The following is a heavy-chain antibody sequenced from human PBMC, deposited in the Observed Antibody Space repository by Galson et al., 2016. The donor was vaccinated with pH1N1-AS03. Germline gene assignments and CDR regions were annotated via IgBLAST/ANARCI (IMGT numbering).Heavy chain of an antibody. CDR3: ARVPRLWSGFDS. V-gene: IGHV2-5*01. CDR2: IYWTEGK. D-gene: IGHD3-3*01. CDR1: GFSLTTRGVG. Sequence: PALVEPTQTLTLTCTFSGFSLTTRGVGVGWIRQPPGKALEWLALIYWTEGKHYSPSLQSRLAITMDTSKNHVLLTMTNMDPVDTGTYYCARVPRLWSGFDSWGQGTLVTVSS. J-gene: IGHJ4*02.